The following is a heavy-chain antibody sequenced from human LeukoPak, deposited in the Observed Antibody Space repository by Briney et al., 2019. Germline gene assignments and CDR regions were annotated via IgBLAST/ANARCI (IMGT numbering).Heavy chain of an antibody. V-gene: IGHV1-8*02. D-gene: IGHD3-10*01. CDR3: ARGSEGPSLWSRYYYGSGSYYNEDY. CDR1: GYTFTSYD. CDR2: MNPNSGNT. Sequence: GASVKVSCKASGYTFTSYDINWVRQATGQGLEWMGWMNPNSGNTGYAQKFQGRVTMTRNTSISTAYMELSSLRSEDTAVYYCARGSEGPSLWSRYYYGSGSYYNEDYWGQGTLVTVSS. J-gene: IGHJ4*02.